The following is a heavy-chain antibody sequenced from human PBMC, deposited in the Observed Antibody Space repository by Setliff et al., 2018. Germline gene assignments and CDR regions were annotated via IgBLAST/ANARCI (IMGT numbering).Heavy chain of an antibody. CDR1: GYTFTNHY. CDR2: INPGGGST. V-gene: IGHV1-46*01. CDR3: ARGYYDSYARYYVVGDY. J-gene: IGHJ4*02. D-gene: IGHD3-22*01. Sequence: ASVKVSCKASGYTFTNHYMHWVRQAPGQGLEWMGMINPGGGSTTYAQKFQGRVTMTRDTSASTVYMELSSLRTEDTAVYYCARGYYDSYARYYVVGDYWGQGTPVTVSS.